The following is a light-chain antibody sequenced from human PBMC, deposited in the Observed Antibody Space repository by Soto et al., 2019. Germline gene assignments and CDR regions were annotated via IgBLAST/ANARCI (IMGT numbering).Light chain of an antibody. CDR2: EVT. J-gene: IGLJ1*01. CDR3: SSYAGSNNFV. Sequence: QSALTQPPSASGSPGQSVTISCTGTSSDVGGYGYVSWYQQHPGKAPKLMIYEVTKRPSGVPDRFSASKSGNTASLTVSGLQAEDVADYYCSSYAGSNNFVFGTGTKLTVL. CDR1: SSDVGGYGY. V-gene: IGLV2-8*01.